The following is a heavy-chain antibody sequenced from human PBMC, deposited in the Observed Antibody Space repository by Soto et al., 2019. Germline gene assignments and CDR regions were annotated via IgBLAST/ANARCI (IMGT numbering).Heavy chain of an antibody. Sequence: GGSLRLSCAASGFTFSSYGMHWVRQAPGKGLEWVAVISYDGSNKYYADSVKGRFTISRDNSKNTLYLQMNSLRAEDTAVYYCAGYYDSSGYNAFDIWGQGTMVTV. J-gene: IGHJ3*02. V-gene: IGHV3-30*03. CDR2: ISYDGSNK. CDR3: AGYYDSSGYNAFDI. CDR1: GFTFSSYG. D-gene: IGHD3-22*01.